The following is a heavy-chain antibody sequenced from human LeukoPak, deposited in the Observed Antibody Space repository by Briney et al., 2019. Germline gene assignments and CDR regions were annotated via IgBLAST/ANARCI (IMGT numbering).Heavy chain of an antibody. D-gene: IGHD1-1*01. Sequence: RPGGSLRLSCIASGFTFDDHGMSWVRQAPGKGLEWVSNINWNGGSTGYVDSVKGRFTISRDNGKNSLYLQMNSLRVEDTAFYYCARDVSWGTSYFDYWGQGILDTVSS. CDR2: INWNGGST. CDR3: ARDVSWGTSYFDY. CDR1: GFTFDDHG. V-gene: IGHV3-20*04. J-gene: IGHJ4*02.